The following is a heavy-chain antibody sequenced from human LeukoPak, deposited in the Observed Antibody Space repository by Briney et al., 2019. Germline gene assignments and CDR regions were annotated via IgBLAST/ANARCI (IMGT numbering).Heavy chain of an antibody. J-gene: IGHJ4*02. CDR1: GGSISSYY. V-gene: IGHV4-59*01. CDR2: IYYSGST. CDR3: ARRYGSGSSGTFDY. D-gene: IGHD3-10*01. Sequence: SETLSLTCTVSGGSISSYYWSWIRQPPGKGLEWVGYIYYSGSTNYNPSLKSRVTISVDTSKNQFSLKLSSVTAADTAVYYCARRYGSGSSGTFDYWGQGTLVTISS.